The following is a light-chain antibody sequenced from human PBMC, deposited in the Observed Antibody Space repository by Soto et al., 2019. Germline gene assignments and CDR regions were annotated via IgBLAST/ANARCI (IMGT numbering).Light chain of an antibody. CDR3: CSYAGSVV. V-gene: IGLV2-23*02. CDR1: SSDIGSHNL. J-gene: IGLJ2*01. CDR2: EVT. Sequence: QSALTQPASVSGSPGQSITISCTGTSSDIGSHNLVSWYQQHAGKAPRLMIYEVTKRPSGVSNRFSGSKSDNTASLTISGLQAEDEADYYCCSYAGSVVFGGGTKLTVL.